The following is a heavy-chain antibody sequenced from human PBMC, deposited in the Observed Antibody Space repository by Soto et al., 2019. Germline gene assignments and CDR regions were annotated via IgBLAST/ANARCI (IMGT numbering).Heavy chain of an antibody. CDR2: IGVADDT. CDR3: ASDRGYCTITNCEQAFDS. D-gene: IGHD2-2*01. V-gene: IGHV3-13*04. J-gene: IGHJ3*02. Sequence: EVQLVESGGGLVQPGGSLRLSCAASGFTFSTYDMYWVRQGAGKGLECVSSIGVADDTYYAGSVKGRFTISRENAKNSLYLQMNSLTAGDTAVYYCASDRGYCTITNCEQAFDSWGQGTMVTVSS. CDR1: GFTFSTYD.